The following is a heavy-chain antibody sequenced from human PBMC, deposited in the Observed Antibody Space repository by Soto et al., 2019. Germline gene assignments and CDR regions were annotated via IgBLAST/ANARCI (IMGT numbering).Heavy chain of an antibody. CDR2: INSDGSST. CDR3: ARQYYHYVWGSYQDKGLDY. V-gene: IGHV3-74*01. J-gene: IGHJ4*02. Sequence: GGSLRLSCAASGFTFSSYWMHWVRQAPGKGLVWVSRINSDGSSTSYADSVKGRFTISRDNAKNTLYLQMNCLRAEDTAVYYCARQYYHYVWGSYQDKGLDYWGQGTLVTVSS. D-gene: IGHD3-16*02. CDR1: GFTFSSYW.